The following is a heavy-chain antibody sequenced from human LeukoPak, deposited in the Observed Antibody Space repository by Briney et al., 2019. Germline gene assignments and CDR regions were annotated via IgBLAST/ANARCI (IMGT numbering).Heavy chain of an antibody. D-gene: IGHD1-1*01. J-gene: IGHJ3*02. Sequence: GGSLRLSCAASGFTFSSYWMHWVRHAPGKGLVWVSRINSDGSSTIYADSVKGRFTISRDNAKNTLYLQMNSLRAEDTAVYYCAKGGQRVLDIWGQGTMVTVSS. CDR2: INSDGSST. CDR3: AKGGQRVLDI. CDR1: GFTFSSYW. V-gene: IGHV3-74*01.